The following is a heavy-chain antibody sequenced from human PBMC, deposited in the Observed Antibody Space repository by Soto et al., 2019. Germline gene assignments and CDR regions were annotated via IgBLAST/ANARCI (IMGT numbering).Heavy chain of an antibody. J-gene: IGHJ6*02. D-gene: IGHD1-1*01. CDR3: ARTRRLVASSRPYNFFGLDV. CDR2: INHSGTT. V-gene: IGHV4-34*01. Sequence: SETLSLTCAVSGGSFSGYYWSWFRQPPGKGLEWIGKINHSGTTNYNSSLMSRVTISLETSKNQFSLNLISVTAADTAVYYCARTRRLVASSRPYNFFGLDVWGQGTPVTVSS. CDR1: GGSFSGYY.